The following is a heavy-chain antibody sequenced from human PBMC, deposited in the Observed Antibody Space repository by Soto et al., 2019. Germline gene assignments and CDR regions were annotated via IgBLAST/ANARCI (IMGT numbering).Heavy chain of an antibody. V-gene: IGHV3-23*01. Sequence: GGSLRLSCAASGFTFSTYAMSWVRQAPGRGLEWVSSISNSGGSTYYADSVKGRLTISRDNSKNTLYLQMNSLRTGDTAVYYCAKTGTTWATYFDYWGQGTLVTVSS. CDR2: ISNSGGST. CDR3: AKTGTTWATYFDY. D-gene: IGHD4-4*01. CDR1: GFTFSTYA. J-gene: IGHJ4*02.